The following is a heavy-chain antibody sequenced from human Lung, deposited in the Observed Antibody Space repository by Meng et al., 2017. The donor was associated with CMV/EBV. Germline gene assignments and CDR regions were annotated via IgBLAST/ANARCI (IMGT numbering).Heavy chain of an antibody. V-gene: IGHV4-61*01. CDR1: GGSVRSSLYY. Sequence: SETLSLTCTVSGGSVRSSLYYWSWIRQSPGKGLEWIGYIYYSGSTDYNTSLKSRVTMSIDTSKNQISLKLSSVTAADTAVYYCARSPPGDYAMDVWGQGTRVTFSS. J-gene: IGHJ6*02. CDR2: IYYSGST. CDR3: ARSPPGDYAMDV.